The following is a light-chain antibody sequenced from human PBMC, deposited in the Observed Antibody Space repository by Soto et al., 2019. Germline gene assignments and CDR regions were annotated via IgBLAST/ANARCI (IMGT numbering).Light chain of an antibody. CDR1: QSIDNY. V-gene: IGKV1-39*01. Sequence: DIQMTQSPSSLSASVGDRVTITCRASQSIDNYLNWYQQKPGKAPNLLIYAASTLLSGVPSRFSGRGSGTHFTLIISSLQPEDFATYYCQQSYSNPETFGQGTKVEIK. J-gene: IGKJ1*01. CDR3: QQSYSNPET. CDR2: AAS.